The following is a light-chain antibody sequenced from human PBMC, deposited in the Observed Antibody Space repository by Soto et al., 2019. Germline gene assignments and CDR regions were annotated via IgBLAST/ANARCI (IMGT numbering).Light chain of an antibody. CDR1: SSDVGSYNL. CDR2: EVS. V-gene: IGLV2-14*02. Sequence: QSALTQPASVSGSPGQSITISCTGTSSDVGSYNLVSWYQQHPGKAPKLVIYEVSNRPSGVSNRFSGSKSGNTASLTISGLQAEDEADYYCSSYTSSSTLEIFGTGTKVTVL. J-gene: IGLJ1*01. CDR3: SSYTSSSTLEI.